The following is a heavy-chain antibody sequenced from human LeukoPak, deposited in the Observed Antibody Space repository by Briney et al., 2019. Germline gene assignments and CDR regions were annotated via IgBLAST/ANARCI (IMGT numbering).Heavy chain of an antibody. CDR1: RGTFSSYA. V-gene: IGHV1-69*13. D-gene: IGHD3-22*01. J-gene: IGHJ6*02. CDR3: ARDDYYDSSGYYYYYYGMDV. CDR2: IIPIFGTA. Sequence: ASVKVSCKASRGTFSSYAISWVRQAPGQGLEWMGGIIPIFGTANYAQKFQGRVTITADESTSTAYMELSSLRSEDTAVYYCARDDYYDSSGYYYYYYGMDVWGQGTTVTVSS.